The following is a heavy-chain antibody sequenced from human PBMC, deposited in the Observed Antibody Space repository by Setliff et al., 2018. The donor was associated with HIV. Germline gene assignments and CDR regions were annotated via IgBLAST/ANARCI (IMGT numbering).Heavy chain of an antibody. V-gene: IGHV4-34*01. CDR2: INQSGNT. CDR1: GGSLSGYY. Sequence: KTSETLSLTCAVYGGSLSGYYWSWVRQSPGRGLEWIGEINQSGNTNFNPSLKSRLIISVDTSKSQFFLKLTSVTAADTALYYCAREGGQGYSGSGSFYHRNFDLWGRGTLVTVSS. D-gene: IGHD3-10*01. CDR3: AREGGQGYSGSGSFYHRNFDL. J-gene: IGHJ2*01.